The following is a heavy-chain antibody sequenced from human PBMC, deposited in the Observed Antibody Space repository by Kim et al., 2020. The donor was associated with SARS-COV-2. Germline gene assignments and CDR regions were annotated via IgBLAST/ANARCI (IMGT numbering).Heavy chain of an antibody. D-gene: IGHD5-18*01. CDR3: ARGHRVQLWNPNYYYYGMDV. CDR1: GGSFSGYY. V-gene: IGHV4-34*01. J-gene: IGHJ6*02. CDR2: INHSGST. Sequence: SETLSLTCAVYGGSFSGYYWSWIRQPPGKGLEWIGEINHSGSTNYNPSLKSRVTISVDTSKNQFSLKLSSVTAADTAVYYCARGHRVQLWNPNYYYYGMDVWGQGTTVTVSS.